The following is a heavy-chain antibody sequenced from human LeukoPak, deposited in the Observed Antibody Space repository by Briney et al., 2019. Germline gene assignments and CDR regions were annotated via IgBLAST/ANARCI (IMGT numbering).Heavy chain of an antibody. V-gene: IGHV4-34*09. CDR3: ARGDYGLYFFDS. Sequence: PSETLSLTCAVYGGSFYGGSFSGYYWSWIRQPPEKGLEWIGEINHSGSTNYNPSLKSRATISVDTSNNQFSLKLSSVTAAGTAVYYCARGDYGLYFFDSWGRGTLVTVSS. CDR1: GGSFSGYY. CDR2: INHSGST. J-gene: IGHJ4*02. D-gene: IGHD4-17*01.